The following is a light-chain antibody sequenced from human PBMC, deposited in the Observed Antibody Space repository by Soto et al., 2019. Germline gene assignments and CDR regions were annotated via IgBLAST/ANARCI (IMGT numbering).Light chain of an antibody. V-gene: IGKV3-11*01. Sequence: EIVLTQSPATLSLSPGERATLSCRASRSVSSYLAWYQQKPGQAPRLLIYAASARATGIPARFSGSGSGTDFTLTISSLEPEDFAVYYCQQRSNWPLTFGGGTMVDI. CDR3: QQRSNWPLT. CDR2: AAS. J-gene: IGKJ4*01. CDR1: RSVSSY.